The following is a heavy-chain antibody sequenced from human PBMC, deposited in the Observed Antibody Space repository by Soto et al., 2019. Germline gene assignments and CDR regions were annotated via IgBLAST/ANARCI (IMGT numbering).Heavy chain of an antibody. J-gene: IGHJ5*02. CDR3: ARDSYSYNWFDP. CDR1: GFTFSSYG. V-gene: IGHV3-33*01. D-gene: IGHD2-15*01. CDR2: IWYDGSNK. Sequence: QVQLVESGGGVVQPGRSLRLSGAASGFTFSSYGMHWVRQAPGKGLEWVAVIWYDGSNKYYADSVKGRFTISRDNSKNTLYLQMNSLRAEDTAVYYCARDSYSYNWFDPWGQGTLVTVSS.